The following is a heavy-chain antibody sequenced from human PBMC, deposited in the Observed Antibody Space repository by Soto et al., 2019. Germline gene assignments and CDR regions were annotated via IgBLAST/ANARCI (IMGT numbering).Heavy chain of an antibody. D-gene: IGHD3-3*01. V-gene: IGHV3-23*01. CDR1: GFTFSSYA. J-gene: IGHJ4*02. Sequence: GGSLRLSCAASGFTFSSYAMSWVRQAQGKGLEWGSAISGRGGSTYYADSVKGRFTISRDNSKNTLYMQMNSLRAEDTAVYYCAKLVHYDFWSGSQDYFDYWGQGTLVTVSS. CDR2: ISGRGGST. CDR3: AKLVHYDFWSGSQDYFDY.